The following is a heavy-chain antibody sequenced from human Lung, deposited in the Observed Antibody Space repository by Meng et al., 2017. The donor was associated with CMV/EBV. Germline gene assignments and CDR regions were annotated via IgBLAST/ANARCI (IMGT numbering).Heavy chain of an antibody. CDR2: ISYDGSNK. Sequence: SLKISXAAFGFTFSSYAMHWVRQAPGKGLEWVAVISYDGSNKYYADSVKGRFTISRDNSKNTLYLQMNSLRAEDTAVYYCARDPNTLGSNYDFWSGYYNHYYYGMDVWGQGNTVNCSS. CDR3: ARDPNTLGSNYDFWSGYYNHYYYGMDV. D-gene: IGHD3-3*01. J-gene: IGHJ6*02. CDR1: GFTFSSYA. V-gene: IGHV3-30-3*01.